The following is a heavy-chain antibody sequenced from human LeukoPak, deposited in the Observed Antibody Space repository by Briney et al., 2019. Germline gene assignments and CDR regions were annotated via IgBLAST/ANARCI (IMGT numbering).Heavy chain of an antibody. Sequence: GGSLRHSCAASGFTFSSYGMHWVRQAPDKGLEWVAVISYDGSNKYYADSVKGRFTISRDNSKNTLYLQMDSLRAEDTALYYCAKGSGINHYHWIDPWGQGTLVTVSS. CDR3: AKGSGINHYHWIDP. D-gene: IGHD1-14*01. J-gene: IGHJ5*02. V-gene: IGHV3-30*18. CDR2: ISYDGSNK. CDR1: GFTFSSYG.